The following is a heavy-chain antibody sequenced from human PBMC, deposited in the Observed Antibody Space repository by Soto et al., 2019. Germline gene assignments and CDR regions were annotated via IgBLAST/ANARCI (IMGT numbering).Heavy chain of an antibody. Sequence: SETLSLTCTVSGGSISTYYWSWVRQSPGKGLEWIGYIFYSDNTNYNPSLKSRVTISVDTSKNQFSLKLTSVTAADTAVYFCARGGETYSDFWSGFSPLDYWGQGALVTVSS. J-gene: IGHJ4*02. CDR3: ARGGETYSDFWSGFSPLDY. CDR2: IFYSDNT. CDR1: GGSISTYY. V-gene: IGHV4-59*01. D-gene: IGHD3-3*01.